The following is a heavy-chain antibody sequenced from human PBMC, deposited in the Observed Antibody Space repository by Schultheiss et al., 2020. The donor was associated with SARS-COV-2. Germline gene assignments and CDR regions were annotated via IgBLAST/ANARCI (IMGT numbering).Heavy chain of an antibody. CDR3: ARAAAKSVDYYYYGMDV. CDR1: GFTFSSYW. V-gene: IGHV3-23*01. J-gene: IGHJ6*02. CDR2: ISGSGGST. Sequence: GESLKISCAASGFTFSSYWMHWVRQAPGKGLVWVSAISGSGGSTYYADSVKGRFTISRDNSKNTLYLQMNSLRAEDTAVYYCARAAAKSVDYYYYGMDVWGQGTTVTVSS. D-gene: IGHD2-2*01.